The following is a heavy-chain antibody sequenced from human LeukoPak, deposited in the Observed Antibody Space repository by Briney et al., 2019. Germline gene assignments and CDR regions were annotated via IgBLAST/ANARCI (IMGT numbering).Heavy chain of an antibody. D-gene: IGHD3-3*01. CDR2: IYYSGST. CDR3: ASLKKVFGVVIPY. V-gene: IGHV4-59*12. CDR1: GGSISSYY. Sequence: SETLSLTCTVSGGSISSYYWSWIRQPPGKGLEWIGYIYYSGSTNYNPSLKSRVTISVDTSKNQFSLKLSSVTAADTAVYYCASLKKVFGVVIPYWGQGTLVTVSS. J-gene: IGHJ4*02.